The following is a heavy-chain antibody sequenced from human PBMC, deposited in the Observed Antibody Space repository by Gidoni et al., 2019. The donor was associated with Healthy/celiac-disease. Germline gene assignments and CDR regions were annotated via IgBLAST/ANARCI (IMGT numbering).Heavy chain of an antibody. D-gene: IGHD5-12*01. V-gene: IGHV4-34*01. CDR1: GGSFSGYY. J-gene: IGHJ4*02. CDR3: ARRIRGYSGYALGGFDY. CDR2: INHSGST. Sequence: QVQLQQWGAGLLKPSETLSLTCAVYGGSFSGYYWSWIRQPPGKGLEWIGEINHSGSTNYNPSLKSRVTISVDTSKNQFSLKLSSVTAADTAVYYCARRIRGYSGYALGGFDYWGQGTLVTVSS.